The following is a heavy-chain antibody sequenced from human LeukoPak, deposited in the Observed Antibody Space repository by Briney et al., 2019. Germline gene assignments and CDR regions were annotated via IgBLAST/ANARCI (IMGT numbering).Heavy chain of an antibody. J-gene: IGHJ3*02. Sequence: GESLKISCQGSGYSFTSYWIGWVRQMPGKGLEWMGIIYPGDSDTRYSPSFQGQVTISADKSISTAYLQWSSLKASDTAMYYCARHSVDCSGGSCYSGAFDIWGQGTMVTVSS. CDR1: GYSFTSYW. V-gene: IGHV5-51*01. CDR2: IYPGDSDT. D-gene: IGHD2-15*01. CDR3: ARHSVDCSGGSCYSGAFDI.